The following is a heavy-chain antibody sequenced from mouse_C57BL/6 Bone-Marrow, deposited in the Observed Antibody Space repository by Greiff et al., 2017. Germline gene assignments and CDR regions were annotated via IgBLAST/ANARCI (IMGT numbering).Heavy chain of an antibody. CDR1: GFNIKAYY. CDR2: IDPEDGEP. V-gene: IGHV14-2*01. J-gene: IGHJ4*01. Sequence: EVKLMESGAELVKPGASVKLSCTASGFNIKAYYMHWVKQSAEQGLEWIGRIDPEDGEPKYAPKFQGTATITADKSSNTAYLQLSSLTSENTAVYYCARGMAPYAMDYWGQGTSVTVSS. CDR3: ARGMAPYAMDY. D-gene: IGHD2-3*01.